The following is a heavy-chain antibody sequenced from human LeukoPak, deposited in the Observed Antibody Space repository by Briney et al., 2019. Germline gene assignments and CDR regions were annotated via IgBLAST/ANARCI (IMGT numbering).Heavy chain of an antibody. CDR3: ARDEQFNYYDSSGYYFFDY. J-gene: IGHJ4*02. CDR2: IIPIFGTA. D-gene: IGHD3-22*01. Sequence: GSSVKVSCKASGGTFSRYAISWVRQAPGQGLEWMGRIIPIFGTANYAQKFQGRVTITTDESTSTAYMELSSLRSEDTAVYYCARDEQFNYYDSSGYYFFDYWGQGTLVTVSS. CDR1: GGTFSRYA. V-gene: IGHV1-69*05.